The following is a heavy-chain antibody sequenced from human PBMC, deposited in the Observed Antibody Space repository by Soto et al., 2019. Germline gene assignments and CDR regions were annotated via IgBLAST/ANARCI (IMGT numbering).Heavy chain of an antibody. Sequence: KPSETLSLTCTVSGGSITSYYWSWIRQPAGKGLEWIGRIYTSGSTNYNPSLKSRVTMSVDTSKNQFSLKLSSVTAADTAVYYCARVSRYSSSWGYFDYWGQGTLVTVSS. CDR3: ARVSRYSSSWGYFDY. CDR1: GGSITSYY. J-gene: IGHJ4*02. CDR2: IYTSGST. D-gene: IGHD6-13*01. V-gene: IGHV4-4*07.